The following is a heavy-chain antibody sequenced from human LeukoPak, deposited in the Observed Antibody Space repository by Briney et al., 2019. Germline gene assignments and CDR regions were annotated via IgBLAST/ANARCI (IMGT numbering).Heavy chain of an antibody. CDR3: AKGDKNTNADY. J-gene: IGHJ4*02. CDR2: IGARNTI. CDR1: GFTFSSYS. V-gene: IGHV3-23*01. D-gene: IGHD2-2*01. Sequence: PGGSLRLSCAASGFTFSSYSMSWVRQVPGKGLEWVSVIGARNTIYYTDSVKGRFTISRDNSKNTLYLQMNSLRAEDMAIYYCAKGDKNTNADYRGQGTLVTVSS.